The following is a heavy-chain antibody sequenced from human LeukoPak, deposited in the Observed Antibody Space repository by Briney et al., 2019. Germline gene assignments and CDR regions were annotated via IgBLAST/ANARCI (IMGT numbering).Heavy chain of an antibody. Sequence: ASVKVSCKASGFTFTGYYIYWARQAPGQGLEWMGWINPNSGGTNYALKFQGRVTMTRDTFISTAYMELSRLRSDDTAVYYCARGPRYGSGNYYNNYWGQGTLVTVSS. J-gene: IGHJ4*02. V-gene: IGHV1-2*02. CDR2: INPNSGGT. D-gene: IGHD3-10*01. CDR1: GFTFTGYY. CDR3: ARGPRYGSGNYYNNY.